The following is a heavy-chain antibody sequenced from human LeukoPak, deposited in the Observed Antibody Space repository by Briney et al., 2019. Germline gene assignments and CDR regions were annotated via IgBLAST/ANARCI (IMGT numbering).Heavy chain of an antibody. D-gene: IGHD1-1*01. Sequence: GRSLRLSCAASGFTFSSYAMHWVRQAPGKGLEWVALISYDGTNKFYEDSVKGRFTISRDNSKNTLFLQVNSLRAEDTAVYYCARDILEGTFSWFDPWGQGTLVTVSS. CDR2: ISYDGTNK. J-gene: IGHJ5*02. CDR3: ARDILEGTFSWFDP. CDR1: GFTFSSYA. V-gene: IGHV3-30*01.